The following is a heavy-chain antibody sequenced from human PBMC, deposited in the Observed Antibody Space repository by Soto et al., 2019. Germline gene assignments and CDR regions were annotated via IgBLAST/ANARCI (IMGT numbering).Heavy chain of an antibody. J-gene: IGHJ4*02. CDR3: ARWGTTGGLDV. CDR2: TSYDGSNT. V-gene: IGHV3-30*19. D-gene: IGHD3-16*01. Sequence: QVQLVESGGGVVQPGTSLRLSCVGSGFIFRSYVIHWVRQAPGKGLEWVALTSYDGSNTYYDDSVKGRFTISRDNSRNTVDLQMDSLSLEDTALYYFARWGTTGGLDVWGQGTLVSVSS. CDR1: GFIFRSYV.